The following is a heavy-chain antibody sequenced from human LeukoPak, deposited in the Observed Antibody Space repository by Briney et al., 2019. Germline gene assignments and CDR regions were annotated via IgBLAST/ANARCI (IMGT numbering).Heavy chain of an antibody. D-gene: IGHD2-15*01. CDR3: ARERIYCSGGSCYSPPYYYYYGMDV. V-gene: IGHV1-2*02. CDR1: GYTFTGYY. Sequence: APVKVSCKASGYTFTGYYMHWVRQAPGQGLEWMGWINPNSGGTNYAQKFQGRVTMTRDTSISTAYMELSRLRSDDTAVYYCARERIYCSGGSCYSPPYYYYYGMDVWGQGTTVTVSS. J-gene: IGHJ6*02. CDR2: INPNSGGT.